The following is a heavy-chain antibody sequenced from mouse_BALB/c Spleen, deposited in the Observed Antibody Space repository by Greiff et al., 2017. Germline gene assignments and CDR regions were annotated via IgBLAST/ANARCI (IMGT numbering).Heavy chain of an antibody. V-gene: IGHV5-6-3*01. CDR2: INSNGGST. D-gene: IGHD2-4*01. Sequence: VQLQQSGGGLVQPGGSLKLSCAASGFTFSSYGMSWVRQTPDKRLELVATINSNGGSTYYPDSVKGRFTISRDNAKNTLYLQMSSLKSEDTAMYYCARVDDYVFFDYWGQGTTLTVSS. J-gene: IGHJ2*01. CDR3: ARVDDYVFFDY. CDR1: GFTFSSYG.